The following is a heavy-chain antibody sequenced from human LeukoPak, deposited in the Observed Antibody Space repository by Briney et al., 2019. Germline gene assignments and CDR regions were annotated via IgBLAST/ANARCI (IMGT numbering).Heavy chain of an antibody. V-gene: IGHV3-53*01. CDR2: IYSGGST. J-gene: IGHJ4*02. D-gene: IGHD3-22*01. Sequence: GGSLRLSCAASGFTVSSNYMSWVRQAPGKGLEWVSVIYSGGSTYYADSVKGRSTISRDYSRSTLHLQMDGPKTEDTAIYYCAKGPRLFSGYHPDSWGQGTLVTVSS. CDR3: AKGPRLFSGYHPDS. CDR1: GFTVSSNY.